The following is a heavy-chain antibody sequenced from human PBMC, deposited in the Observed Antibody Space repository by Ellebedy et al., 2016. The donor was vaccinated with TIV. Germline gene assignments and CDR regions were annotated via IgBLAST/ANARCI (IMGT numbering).Heavy chain of an antibody. J-gene: IGHJ4*02. CDR1: GGTYSNYA. CDR3: AEGLYGSGSQAH. D-gene: IGHD3-10*01. Sequence: AASVKVSCKASGGTYSNYAINWVRQAPGQGLEWMGGIIPIFGTTNFAQKFQGRVTISADEFASTVYMELSSLRSEDTAVYYCAEGLYGSGSQAHWGQGTLVTVSS. V-gene: IGHV1-69*13. CDR2: IIPIFGTT.